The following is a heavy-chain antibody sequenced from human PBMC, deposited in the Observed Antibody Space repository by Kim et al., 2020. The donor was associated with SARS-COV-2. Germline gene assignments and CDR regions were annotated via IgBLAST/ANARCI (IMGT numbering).Heavy chain of an antibody. V-gene: IGHV4-59*08. J-gene: IGHJ6*02. CDR2: IYYSGST. D-gene: IGHD3-16*01. CDR3: ARFGLGQNGYYYGLDV. CDR1: GGSISRYY. Sequence: SETLSLTCTVSGGSISRYYWSWIRQPPGKGLEWIGYIYYSGSTNYNPSLKSRVTMSVDTSKNQFSLKLSSATAADTAVYYCARFGLGQNGYYYGLDVWGQGTTVTVSS.